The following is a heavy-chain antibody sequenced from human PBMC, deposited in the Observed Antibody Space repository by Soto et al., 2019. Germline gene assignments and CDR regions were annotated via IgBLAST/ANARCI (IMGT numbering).Heavy chain of an antibody. J-gene: IGHJ5*02. D-gene: IGHD1-1*01. CDR1: GGSISSGSYF. Sequence: LQLQESGPGLVKPSETLSLTCTVYGGSISSGSYFWAWIRQPPGKGLEWIGSAHYSGSTHYNPSSKSRVTISVDTSKNQVSLKLRSVTAADTAVYYCATNGIPGQNFFDTWGLGTPVTVSS. CDR3: ATNGIPGQNFFDT. CDR2: AHYSGST. V-gene: IGHV4-39*01.